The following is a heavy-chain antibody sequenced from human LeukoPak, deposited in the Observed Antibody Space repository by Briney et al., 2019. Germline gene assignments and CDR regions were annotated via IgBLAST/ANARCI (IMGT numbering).Heavy chain of an antibody. Sequence: SETLSLTCTVSGGSISSGGYYWSWNRQHPGKGLEWIGYIYYSGSTYYNPSLKSRVTISVDTSKNQFSLKLSSVTAADTAVYYCARDLWPAYCGGDCYSRAFDIWGQGTMVTVSS. V-gene: IGHV4-31*03. CDR3: ARDLWPAYCGGDCYSRAFDI. J-gene: IGHJ3*02. CDR2: IYYSGST. CDR1: GGSISSGGYY. D-gene: IGHD2-21*02.